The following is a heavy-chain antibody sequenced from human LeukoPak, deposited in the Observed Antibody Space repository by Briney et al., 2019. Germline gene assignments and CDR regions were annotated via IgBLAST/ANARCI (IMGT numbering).Heavy chain of an antibody. Sequence: KASETLSLTCTVSGGSISSGGYYWSWIRQPPGKGLEWIGYIYHNGSTYYNPSLKSRVTISVDRSKNQFSLKLSSVTAADTAVYYCARARWGYGGNSRLRYFDLWGRGTLVTVSS. D-gene: IGHD4-23*01. CDR1: GGSISSGGYY. CDR3: ARARWGYGGNSRLRYFDL. V-gene: IGHV4-30-2*01. J-gene: IGHJ2*01. CDR2: IYHNGST.